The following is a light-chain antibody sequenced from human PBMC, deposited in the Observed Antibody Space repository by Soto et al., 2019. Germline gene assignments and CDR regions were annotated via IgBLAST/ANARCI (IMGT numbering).Light chain of an antibody. CDR2: DAS. CDR1: QSVSSY. J-gene: IGKJ5*01. V-gene: IGKV3-11*01. CDR3: QQYFTSPIT. Sequence: EIVLTQSPATLSLSPGERATLSCRASQSVSSYLAWYQQKPGQAPRLLIYDASNRASGIPARFSAWGSGTDFTLTISRVDPADFAFYYCQQYFTSPITFGQGTRL.